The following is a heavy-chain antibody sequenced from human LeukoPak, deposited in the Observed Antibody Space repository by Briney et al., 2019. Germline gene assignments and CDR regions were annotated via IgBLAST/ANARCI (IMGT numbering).Heavy chain of an antibody. CDR1: GFTVSSNY. Sequence: GGSLRLSCAASGFTVSSNYMSWVRQAPGKGLEWVSVIYSNNITYYADSVKGRFTISRDNAKNSLYLQMNSLRDEDTAVYYCASSGSYRFDYWGQGTLVTVSS. CDR2: IYSNNIT. CDR3: ASSGSYRFDY. J-gene: IGHJ4*02. V-gene: IGHV3-53*01. D-gene: IGHD1-26*01.